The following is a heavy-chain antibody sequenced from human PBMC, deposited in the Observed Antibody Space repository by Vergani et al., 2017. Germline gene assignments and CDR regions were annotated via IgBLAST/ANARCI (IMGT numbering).Heavy chain of an antibody. D-gene: IGHD1-1*01. CDR2: IYPADSDT. CDR3: ARHTTYTDS. CDR1: EYSFGNYW. J-gene: IGHJ4*02. V-gene: IGHV5-51*01. Sequence: EAELVQSGPEMRKPGESLKISCKGSEYSFGNYWIGWVRQMPGKGLEWMGIIYPADSDTRYSPSFQGQVTISADKSISTAFLQWDSLKASDTALYYCARHTTYTDSWGQGNLVTVSS.